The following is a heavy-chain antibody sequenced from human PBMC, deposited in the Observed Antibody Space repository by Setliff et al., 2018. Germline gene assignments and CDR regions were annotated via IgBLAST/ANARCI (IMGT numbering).Heavy chain of an antibody. CDR3: ATAITWTSTRRF. V-gene: IGHV3-49*04. CDR1: GFTFINYW. D-gene: IGHD1-1*01. J-gene: IGHJ4*02. Sequence: GGSLRLSCAASGFTFINYWMSWVRQAPGTGLEWVGFIRSKAYGGTTEYAPSVKGRFTISRDDSKSIGYLQMNSLKTEDTAVYYCATAITWTSTRRFWGQGTLVTVSS. CDR2: IRSKAYGGTT.